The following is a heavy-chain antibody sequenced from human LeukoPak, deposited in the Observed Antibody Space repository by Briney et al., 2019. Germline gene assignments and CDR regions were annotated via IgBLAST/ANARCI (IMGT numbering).Heavy chain of an antibody. CDR2: INGGGGST. CDR1: GFTFSKYA. D-gene: IGHD3-22*01. V-gene: IGHV3-23*01. CDR3: AKSPTYYYDSSAYRHSDY. J-gene: IGHJ4*02. Sequence: GGSLRLSCGASGFTFSKYAMTWVRQAPGKGLEWVSSINGGGGSTFYAASVKGRFTISRDNSKNTLYLQMNSLRAEDTAIYYCAKSPTYYYDSSAYRHSDYWGQGTLVTVSS.